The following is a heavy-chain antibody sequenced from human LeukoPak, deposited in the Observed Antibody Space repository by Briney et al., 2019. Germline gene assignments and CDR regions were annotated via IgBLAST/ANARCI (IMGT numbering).Heavy chain of an antibody. CDR2: IIPIFGTA. D-gene: IGHD1-26*01. Sequence: SAKVSCKASGGTFSSYAISWVRQAPGQGLEWMGGIIPIFGTANYAQKFQGRVTITADKSTSTAYMELSSLRSEDTAVYYCARVPIVGATSHAFDIWGQGTMVTVSS. CDR3: ARVPIVGATSHAFDI. J-gene: IGHJ3*02. V-gene: IGHV1-69*06. CDR1: GGTFSSYA.